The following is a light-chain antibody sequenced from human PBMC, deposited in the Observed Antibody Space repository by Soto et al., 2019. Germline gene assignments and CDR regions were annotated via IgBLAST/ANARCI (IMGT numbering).Light chain of an antibody. CDR1: VSDLGSYDR. CDR3: SSHTGSRTVV. CDR2: EVN. J-gene: IGLJ2*01. Sequence: QSALTQPPSVSGSPGQSVTISCTGTVSDLGSYDRVSWYQQSPGTAPKLMIYEVNNRPSGVPDRFSGSKSGNTASLTISGLQAEDEADYYCSSHTGSRTVVFGGGTKLTVL. V-gene: IGLV2-18*02.